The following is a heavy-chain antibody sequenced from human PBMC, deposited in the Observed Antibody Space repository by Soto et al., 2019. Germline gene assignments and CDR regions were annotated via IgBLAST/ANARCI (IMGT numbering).Heavy chain of an antibody. CDR3: ARDASDYGDPPYFDY. D-gene: IGHD4-17*01. CDR2: IIPIFGTA. Sequence: QVQLVQSGAEVEKPGSSVMLSCKAYGGTFTSYAISWVRQAPGQGLEWMGGIIPIFGTANYAQKFQGRVTITADESTSTAYMELSSLRSEDTGVYYCARDASDYGDPPYFDYWGQGILVTVSS. CDR1: GGTFTSYA. V-gene: IGHV1-69*01. J-gene: IGHJ4*02.